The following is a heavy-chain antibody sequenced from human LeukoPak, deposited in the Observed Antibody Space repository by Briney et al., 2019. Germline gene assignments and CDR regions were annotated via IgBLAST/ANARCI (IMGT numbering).Heavy chain of an antibody. V-gene: IGHV3-21*01. D-gene: IGHD5-18*01. J-gene: IGHJ4*02. CDR1: GFTFSSYS. Sequence: GGSLRLSCAASGFTFSSYSMNWVRQAPGKGLEWVSSISSSSSYIYYADSVKGRFTISRDNAKNSLYLQMNSLRVEDTAVYYCARASEDTAMAPFDYWGQGTLVTVSS. CDR3: ARASEDTAMAPFDY. CDR2: ISSSSSYI.